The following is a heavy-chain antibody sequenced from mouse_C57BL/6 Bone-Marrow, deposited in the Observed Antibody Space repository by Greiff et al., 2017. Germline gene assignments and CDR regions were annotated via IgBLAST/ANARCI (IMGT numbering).Heavy chain of an antibody. V-gene: IGHV3-6*01. CDR2: ISYDGSN. Sequence: DVQLQESGPGLVKPSQSLSLTCSVTGYSITSGYYWNWIRQFPGNKLEWMGYISYDGSNNYNPSLKNRISITRDTSKIQFFLKLNSVTTEDTATYYCAREGEFITTVVADYWGQGTTLTVSS. CDR1: GYSITSGYY. D-gene: IGHD1-1*01. CDR3: AREGEFITTVVADY. J-gene: IGHJ2*01.